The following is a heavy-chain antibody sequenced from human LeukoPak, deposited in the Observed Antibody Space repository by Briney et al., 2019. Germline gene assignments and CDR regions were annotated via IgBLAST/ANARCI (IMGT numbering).Heavy chain of an antibody. V-gene: IGHV3-33*01. CDR3: ARVYCSSTSCRGGLDY. J-gene: IGHJ4*02. D-gene: IGHD2-2*01. CDR1: GFTFSSYG. Sequence: PGGSLRLSCAASGFTFSSYGTHWVRQVPGKGLEWVAVIWYDGSNKHYADSVKGRFTISRDNSKNTLYLQMNSLRAEDTAVYYCARVYCSSTSCRGGLDYWGQGTLVTVSS. CDR2: IWYDGSNK.